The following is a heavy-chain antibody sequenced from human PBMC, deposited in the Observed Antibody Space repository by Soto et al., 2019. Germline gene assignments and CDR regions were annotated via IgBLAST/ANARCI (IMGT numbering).Heavy chain of an antibody. Sequence: QLQLQESGPGLVKPSATLSLTCTVSGGSISSSSYYWGWIRQPPGKGLEWIGSIYYSGSTYYNPSLKSRVTISVDTSKNQVSLKLSSVTGADTAVYYCAGIPAAIGVGWFDPWGQGTLVTVSS. J-gene: IGHJ5*02. CDR1: GGSISSSSYY. V-gene: IGHV4-39*01. CDR3: AGIPAAIGVGWFDP. CDR2: IYYSGST. D-gene: IGHD2-2*02.